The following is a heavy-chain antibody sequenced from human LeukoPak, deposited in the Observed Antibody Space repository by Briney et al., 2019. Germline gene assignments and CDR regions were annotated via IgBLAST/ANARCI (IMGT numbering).Heavy chain of an antibody. CDR1: GGTFSSYA. V-gene: IGHV1-69*13. J-gene: IGHJ4*02. CDR3: ASKRGYSYGLDY. CDR2: IIPIFGTA. D-gene: IGHD5-18*01. Sequence: SVKVSCKASGGTFSSYAISWVRQAPGQGLEWMGGIIPIFGTANYAQKFQGRVTITADESTSTGHMELSSLRSEDTAVYYCASKRGYSYGLDYWGQGTLVTVSS.